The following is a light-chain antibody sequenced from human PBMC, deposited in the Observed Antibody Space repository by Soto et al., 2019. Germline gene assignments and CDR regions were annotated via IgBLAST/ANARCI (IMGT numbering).Light chain of an antibody. J-gene: IGLJ3*02. CDR1: SSNMRTNT. V-gene: IGLV1-44*01. CDR3: AAWDDSLAWV. CDR2: SND. Sequence: QSVLTQPPSASGTPGQTVSISCSGTSSNMRTNTVNWYQHLPGTAPKLIIYSNDQRPSGVPDRFSASKSGTSASLAINGLQSADEAVYYCAAWDDSLAWVFGGGNQLTVL.